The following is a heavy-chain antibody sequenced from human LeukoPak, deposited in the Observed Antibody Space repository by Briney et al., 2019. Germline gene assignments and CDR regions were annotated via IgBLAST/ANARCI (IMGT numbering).Heavy chain of an antibody. V-gene: IGHV3-21*01. J-gene: IGHJ5*02. CDR2: ISSSSSYI. CDR3: ASQRLRWDFWFDP. Sequence: PGGSLRLSCAASGFTFSSYSMNWVRQAPGKGLEWVSSISSSSSYIYYADSVKGRFTISRDNSKNTLYLQMNSLRAEDTAVYYCASQRLRWDFWFDPWGQGTLVTVSS. D-gene: IGHD4-23*01. CDR1: GFTFSSYS.